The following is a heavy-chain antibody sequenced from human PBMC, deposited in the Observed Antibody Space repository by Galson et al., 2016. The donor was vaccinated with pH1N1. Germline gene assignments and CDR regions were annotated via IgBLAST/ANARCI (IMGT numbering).Heavy chain of an antibody. D-gene: IGHD3-9*01. J-gene: IGHJ4*01. CDR3: AREFDWVLFDY. Sequence: SLRLSCAASGFTFSTYWMHWVRQGPGQGLVWVARIKYDGSTTAYADSVKGRFTISRDNAKNTLYLDMNSLRVEDTAVYHCAREFDWVLFDYWGHGTLVTVSA. V-gene: IGHV3-74*01. CDR1: GFTFSTYW. CDR2: IKYDGSTT.